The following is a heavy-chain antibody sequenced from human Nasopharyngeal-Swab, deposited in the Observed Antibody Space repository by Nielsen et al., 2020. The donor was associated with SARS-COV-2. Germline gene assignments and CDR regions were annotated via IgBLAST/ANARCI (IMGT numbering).Heavy chain of an antibody. D-gene: IGHD2-2*01. Sequence: WIRQPPGKGLEWIAEINLSGSTNYNPSLKSRVTLSVDTSMNQFSLELSSVTAADTAVYYCARGLSGIVPAPILGLGPYYSYYYMDVWGKGTTVTVSS. CDR3: ARGLSGIVPAPILGLGPYYSYYYMDV. CDR2: INLSGST. J-gene: IGHJ6*03. V-gene: IGHV4-34*01.